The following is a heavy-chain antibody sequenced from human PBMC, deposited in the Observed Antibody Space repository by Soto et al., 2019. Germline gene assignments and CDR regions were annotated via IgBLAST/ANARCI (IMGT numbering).Heavy chain of an antibody. D-gene: IGHD3-3*01. CDR2: ISGSGDRT. J-gene: IGHJ4*02. CDR1: GFTFSNYA. Sequence: EEQLLESGGRLVQPGGSLRLSCAASGFTFSNYAITWVRQAPGKGLEWVSGISGSGDRTYYADSVKGRFTISRDNSKNTLYLQMNSLRAEDTAVYYCANLPTIFGVVTAAYWGQGTLVTVSS. CDR3: ANLPTIFGVVTAAY. V-gene: IGHV3-23*01.